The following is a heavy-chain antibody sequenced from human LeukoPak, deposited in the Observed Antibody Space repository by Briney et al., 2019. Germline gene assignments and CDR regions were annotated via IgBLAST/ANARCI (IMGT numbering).Heavy chain of an antibody. CDR1: AFTFSNYA. D-gene: IGHD4-17*01. V-gene: IGHV3-23*01. J-gene: IGHJ1*01. CDR3: ARDPNGNYVGAFDFQR. Sequence: GGSLRLSCAASAFTFSNYAMSWVRQAPGKGLEWVSSISGVGTYYADSVKGRFSISRDNYKNTLYLQMSSLRAEDTAVYYCARDPNGNYVGAFDFQRWGQGTLVTVSS. CDR2: ISGVGT.